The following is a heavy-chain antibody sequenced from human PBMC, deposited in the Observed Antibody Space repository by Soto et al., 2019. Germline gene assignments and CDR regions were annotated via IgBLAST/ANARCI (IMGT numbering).Heavy chain of an antibody. CDR2: IYYSGST. CDR1: GGSISSYY. Sequence: PSETLSLTCTVSGGSISSYYWSWIRQPPGKGLEWIGYIYYSGSTNYNPSLKSRVTISVDTSKNQFSLKLSSVTAADTAVYYCARHTYGDEFDYWGRGTLVTVSS. V-gene: IGHV4-59*08. D-gene: IGHD4-17*01. CDR3: ARHTYGDEFDY. J-gene: IGHJ4*02.